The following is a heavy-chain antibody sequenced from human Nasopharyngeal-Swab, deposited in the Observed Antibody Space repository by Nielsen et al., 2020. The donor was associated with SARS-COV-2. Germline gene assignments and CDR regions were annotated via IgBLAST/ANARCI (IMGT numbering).Heavy chain of an antibody. CDR1: GFTFSSYA. D-gene: IGHD2-15*01. V-gene: IGHV3-30-3*01. J-gene: IGHJ4*02. CDR2: ISYDGSNK. CDR3: ARDEGCFDY. Sequence: GGSLRLSCAASGFTFSSYAMHWVRQAPGKGLEWVAVISYDGSNKYYADSVKGRFTISRDNSKNTLYLQMNSLRAEDTAVHYCARDEGCFDYWGQGTLVTVSS.